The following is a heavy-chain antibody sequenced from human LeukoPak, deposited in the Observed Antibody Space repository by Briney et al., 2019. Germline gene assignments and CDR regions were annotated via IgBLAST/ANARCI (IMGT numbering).Heavy chain of an antibody. J-gene: IGHJ6*04. CDR1: GFTFSSYE. Sequence: GGSLRLSCAASGFTFSSYEMNWVRQAPGKGLEWVSYISSSGSTIHYADSVKGRFTISRDDAKNSLYLQMNSLRAEDTAVYYCARDLGYCTSTSCYSLYGMDVWGKGTTVTVSS. V-gene: IGHV3-48*03. CDR3: ARDLGYCTSTSCYSLYGMDV. CDR2: ISSSGSTI. D-gene: IGHD2-2*02.